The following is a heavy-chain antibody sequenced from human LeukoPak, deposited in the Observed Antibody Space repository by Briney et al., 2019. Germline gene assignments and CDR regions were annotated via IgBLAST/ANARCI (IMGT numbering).Heavy chain of an antibody. Sequence: GGSLRLSCAASGFTFSSYAMSWVCQAPGKGLEWVSAISGSGGSTYYADSVKGRFTISRDNSKNTLYLQMNSLRAEATALYYCAQGPPPPNQMTYVPYYYYGMDVWGQGTTVTVSS. CDR3: AQGPPPPNQMTYVPYYYYGMDV. CDR1: GFTFSSYA. J-gene: IGHJ6*02. D-gene: IGHD3-16*01. V-gene: IGHV3-23*01. CDR2: ISGSGGST.